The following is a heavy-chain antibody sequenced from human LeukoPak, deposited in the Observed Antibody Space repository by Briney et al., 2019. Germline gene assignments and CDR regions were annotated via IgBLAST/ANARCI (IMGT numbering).Heavy chain of an antibody. CDR1: GFTFSSYG. CDR2: ISYDGSNK. J-gene: IGHJ4*02. CDR3: AKPYYDILTGYYEYYFDY. D-gene: IGHD3-9*01. Sequence: PGRSLRLSWAASGFTFSSYGMHWVRQAPDKGLEWVAVISYDGSNKYYADSVKGRFTISRDNSKNTLYLQMNSLRAEDTAVYYCAKPYYDILTGYYEYYFDYWGQGTLVTVSS. V-gene: IGHV3-30*18.